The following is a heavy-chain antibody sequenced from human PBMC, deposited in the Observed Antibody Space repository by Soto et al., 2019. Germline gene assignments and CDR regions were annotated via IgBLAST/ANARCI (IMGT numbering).Heavy chain of an antibody. J-gene: IGHJ4*02. CDR2: VYHTGRT. Sequence: PSETLSLTCTVSGGSFKSGSYSWSWIRQPPGKGLEWIGYVYHTGRTSYNPSLKSRVSISMDTSKNQFSLNLDSVTAADTAVYFCESDCYYFDSWGQGTLVTVSS. V-gene: IGHV4-61*01. CDR3: ESDCYYFDS. CDR1: GGSFKSGSYS.